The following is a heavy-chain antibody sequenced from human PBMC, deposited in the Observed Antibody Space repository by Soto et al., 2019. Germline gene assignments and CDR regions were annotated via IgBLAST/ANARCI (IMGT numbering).Heavy chain of an antibody. J-gene: IGHJ4*02. CDR1: GGSVSSGGNY. CDR2: VHDTGTT. V-gene: IGHV4-39*01. Sequence: QLQLQESGPGLVKPSETLSLTCAVSGGSVSSGGNYWGWIRQSPGKGLEWIGSVHDTGTTHYNPTLTSRVTISVDTSKIQFSLNVNSVTAADTAVYYCARGLSSPSAAGVWGQGTLVTVSS. CDR3: ARGLSSPSAAGV. D-gene: IGHD6-6*01.